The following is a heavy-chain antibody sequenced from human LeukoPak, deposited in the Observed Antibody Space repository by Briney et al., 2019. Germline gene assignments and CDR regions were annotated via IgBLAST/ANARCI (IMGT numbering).Heavy chain of an antibody. CDR1: GFTFSSYA. CDR3: AKGINGYLYYFDY. CDR2: ISYDGSNK. D-gene: IGHD2-8*01. J-gene: IGHJ4*02. V-gene: IGHV3-30-3*01. Sequence: PGGSLRLSCAASGFTFSSYAMHWVRQAPGKGLEWVAVISYDGSNKYYADSVKGRFTISRDNSKNTLYLQMNALRAGDTAVYYCAKGINGYLYYFDYWGQGTLVTVSS.